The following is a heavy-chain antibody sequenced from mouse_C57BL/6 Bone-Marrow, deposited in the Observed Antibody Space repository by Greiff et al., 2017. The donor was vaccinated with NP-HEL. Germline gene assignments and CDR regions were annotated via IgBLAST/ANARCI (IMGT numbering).Heavy chain of an antibody. CDR3: AREHYGSSWFAY. J-gene: IGHJ3*01. CDR1: GYTFTSYW. Sequence: QVQLQQPGAELVKPGASVKLSCKASGYTFTSYWMHWVKQRPGQGLEWIGMIHPNSGSTNYNEKFKSKATLTVDKSSSTAYMQLSSLTSEDSAVYYCAREHYGSSWFAYWGQGTLVTVSA. CDR2: IHPNSGST. D-gene: IGHD1-1*01. V-gene: IGHV1-64*01.